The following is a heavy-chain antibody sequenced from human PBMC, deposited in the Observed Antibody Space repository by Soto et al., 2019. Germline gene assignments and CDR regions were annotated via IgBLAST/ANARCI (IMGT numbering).Heavy chain of an antibody. Sequence: EVQLVESGGGLVQPGGSLRLSCAASGFTCSSYWMSWVLQAPGKGLEWVANIKQDGSEKYYVDSVKGRFTISRDNAKNSLCLQMNSLRAEDTAVYYWSRECTFGYSSRLYGRGESTRYGMDVWGQGTTVTVSS. CDR3: SRECTFGYSSRLYGRGESTRYGMDV. V-gene: IGHV3-7*01. J-gene: IGHJ6*02. D-gene: IGHD6-13*01. CDR2: IKQDGSEK. CDR1: GFTCSSYW.